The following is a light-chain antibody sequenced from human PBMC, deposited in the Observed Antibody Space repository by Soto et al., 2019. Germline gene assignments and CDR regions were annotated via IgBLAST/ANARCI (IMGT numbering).Light chain of an antibody. CDR3: ATWDDSLNGWV. V-gene: IGLV1-44*01. CDR1: SSNIETNT. J-gene: IGLJ3*02. CDR2: NNN. Sequence: QSVLTQPPSASGTPEQRVTISCSGSSSNIETNTANWFQQLPGTAPKLLIYNNNQRPSGVPDRFAGSKSGTSASLGISGLQSEDEADYYCATWDDSLNGWVFGGGTKVTVL.